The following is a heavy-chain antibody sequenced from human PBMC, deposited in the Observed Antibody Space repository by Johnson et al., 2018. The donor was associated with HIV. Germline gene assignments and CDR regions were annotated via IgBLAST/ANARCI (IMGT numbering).Heavy chain of an antibody. CDR3: AKALLVWFGEALHAFDI. CDR1: GFTFSSYA. Sequence: VQLVESGGGLVQPGGSLRLSCAASGFTFSSYAMSWVRQAPGKGLEWVSAISGSGGSTYYADSVKGRFTISRDNSKNTLYLQMNSLRAEDTAVYYCAKALLVWFGEALHAFDIWGQGTMVTVSS. V-gene: IGHV3-23*04. J-gene: IGHJ3*02. CDR2: ISGSGGST. D-gene: IGHD3-10*01.